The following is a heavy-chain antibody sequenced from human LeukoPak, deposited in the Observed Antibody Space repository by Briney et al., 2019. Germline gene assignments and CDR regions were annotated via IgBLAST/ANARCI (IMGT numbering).Heavy chain of an antibody. CDR1: AGSISSDY. Sequence: SETLSLTCVVSAGSISSDYWSWIRQPPGKGLEWIGCISYSGATNYYPSLNSRVTISIDTSETQFSLRLTSVTAADTAVYYCARHQLRGFLDDNWGQGALVTVSS. CDR2: ISYSGAT. D-gene: IGHD3-10*01. CDR3: ARHQLRGFLDDN. J-gene: IGHJ4*02. V-gene: IGHV4-59*08.